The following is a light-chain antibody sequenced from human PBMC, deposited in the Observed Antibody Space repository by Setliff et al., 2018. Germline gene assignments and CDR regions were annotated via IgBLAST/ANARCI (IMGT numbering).Light chain of an antibody. J-gene: IGLJ1*01. V-gene: IGLV2-14*03. CDR2: DVS. Sequence: QSVLAQPASVSGSPGQSITISCTGTSSDVGGYNYVSWYQQHPGKAPKLMIYDVSNRPSGVSNRFSGSKSGNTASLTISGLQAEDEADYYCSSYTGTDVFGSGTKVTVL. CDR1: SSDVGGYNY. CDR3: SSYTGTDV.